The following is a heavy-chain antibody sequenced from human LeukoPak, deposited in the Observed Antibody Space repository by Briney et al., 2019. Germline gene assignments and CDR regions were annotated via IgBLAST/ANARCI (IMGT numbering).Heavy chain of an antibody. CDR3: ARDYGSGSYYNTAY. Sequence: SGGSLRLSCAASGFTSSDHYMDWVRQAPGKGLEWVGRIRNKASSYTTEYAASVKGRFTISRDDSKNSLYLQMNSLRAEDTAVYYCARDYGSGSYYNTAYWGQGTLVTVSS. CDR1: GFTSSDHY. D-gene: IGHD3-10*01. V-gene: IGHV3-72*01. CDR2: IRNKASSYTT. J-gene: IGHJ4*02.